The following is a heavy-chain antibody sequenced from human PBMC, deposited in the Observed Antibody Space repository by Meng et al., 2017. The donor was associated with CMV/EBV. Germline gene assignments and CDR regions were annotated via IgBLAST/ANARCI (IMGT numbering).Heavy chain of an antibody. CDR3: ARSRGYCNSTSCSSVSGGTRYYYYGMDV. CDR1: GFTFSSYW. Sequence: ESLKTSFAASGFTFSSYWMHWVRQAPGKGLVWVSRINSDGSSTSYADSVKGRFTISRDNAKNTLYLQMNSLRAEDTAVYYCARSRGYCNSTSCSSVSGGTRYYYYGMDVWGQGTTVTVSS. CDR2: INSDGSST. D-gene: IGHD2-2*01. V-gene: IGHV3-74*01. J-gene: IGHJ6*02.